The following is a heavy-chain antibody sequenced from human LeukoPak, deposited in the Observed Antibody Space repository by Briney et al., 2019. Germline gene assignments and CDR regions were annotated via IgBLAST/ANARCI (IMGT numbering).Heavy chain of an antibody. CDR3: AKDDKVGVVATTYYYYYYYLDV. J-gene: IGHJ6*03. CDR2: ISGSGGST. CDR1: GFTFSGYA. Sequence: GGALRLCCGASGFTFSGYAMRWGPWAPGRGVEWVSAISGSGGSTYYADAVKRRFPISRYNSKNTLYLQMNSLRAEDTAVYYCAKDDKVGVVATTYYYYYYYLDVWGKGTTVTVSS. D-gene: IGHD1-26*01. V-gene: IGHV3-23*01.